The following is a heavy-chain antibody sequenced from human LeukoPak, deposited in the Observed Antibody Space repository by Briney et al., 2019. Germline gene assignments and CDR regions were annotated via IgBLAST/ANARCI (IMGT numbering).Heavy chain of an antibody. V-gene: IGHV4-39*01. CDR1: GGSISSSSYY. Sequence: PSETLSLTCTVSGGSISSSSYYWGWIRQPPGKGLEWIGSIYYSGNTYYNPSLKSRVTISVDTSKNQFSLKLSSVTAADTAMYYCARLFSSSWYRGAFDLWGQGTMVTVS. CDR3: ARLFSSSWYRGAFDL. J-gene: IGHJ3*01. CDR2: IYYSGNT. D-gene: IGHD6-13*01.